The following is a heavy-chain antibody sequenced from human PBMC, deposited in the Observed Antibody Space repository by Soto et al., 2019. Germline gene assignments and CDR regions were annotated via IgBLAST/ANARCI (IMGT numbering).Heavy chain of an antibody. CDR3: AKDPNSGYYQSPFDY. V-gene: IGHV3-23*01. J-gene: IGHJ4*02. D-gene: IGHD3-22*01. CDR1: GFTFSSYA. Sequence: PGGSLRLSCAASGFTFSSYAMSWVRQAPGKGLEWVSAISGSGGSTDYADSVKGRFTIPRDNSRNRLYLQMSSLRAEDTAVYYCAKDPNSGYYQSPFDYWGQGTLVTVSS. CDR2: ISGSGGST.